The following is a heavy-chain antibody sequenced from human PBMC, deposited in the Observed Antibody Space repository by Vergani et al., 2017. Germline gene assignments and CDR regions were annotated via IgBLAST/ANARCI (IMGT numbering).Heavy chain of an antibody. J-gene: IGHJ6*03. V-gene: IGHV4-34*01. D-gene: IGHD4-11*01. CDR3: ARVNTETNGHLYYYYYMDV. CDR2: IDHTGRP. Sequence: QVQLQQWGGGLLKHSETLSLTCVVNGGSFTSYDWTWIRQSPGEGLEWVGDIDHTGRPDYNPSLKSRLTMSVDKSRNQFSLTLNSVTATDTAIYFCARVNTETNGHLYYYYYMDVWGQGTAVTVS. CDR1: GGSFTSYD.